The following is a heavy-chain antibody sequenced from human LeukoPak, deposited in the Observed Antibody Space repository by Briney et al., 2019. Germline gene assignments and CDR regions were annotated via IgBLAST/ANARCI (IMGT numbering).Heavy chain of an antibody. V-gene: IGHV1-24*01. D-gene: IGHD1-26*01. CDR2: FDPEDGET. CDR1: GYTFTSYY. CDR3: ATVTRGWEPYFDY. Sequence: ASVKVSCKASGYTFTSYYMHWVRQAPGKGLEWMGGFDPEDGETIYAQKFQGRVTMTEDTSTDTAYMELSSLRSEDTAVYYCATVTRGWEPYFDYWGQGTLVTVSS. J-gene: IGHJ4*02.